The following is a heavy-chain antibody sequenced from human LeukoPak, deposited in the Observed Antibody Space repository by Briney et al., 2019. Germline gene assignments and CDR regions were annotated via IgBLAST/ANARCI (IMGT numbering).Heavy chain of an antibody. CDR1: GGSISSYY. CDR2: IYYGGST. D-gene: IGHD3-22*01. CDR3: ARDSYYYDSSGYWNWFDP. V-gene: IGHV4-59*01. Sequence: SETLSLTCTVSGGSISSYYWSWIRQPPGKGLEWIGYIYYGGSTNYNPSLKSRVTISVDTSKNQFSLKLSSVTAADTAVYYCARDSYYYDSSGYWNWFDPWGQGTLVTVSS. J-gene: IGHJ5*02.